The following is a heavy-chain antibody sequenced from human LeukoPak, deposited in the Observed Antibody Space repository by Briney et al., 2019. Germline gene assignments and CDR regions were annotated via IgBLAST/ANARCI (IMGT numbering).Heavy chain of an antibody. CDR2: IYYSGST. J-gene: IGHJ5*02. D-gene: IGHD3-9*01. CDR3: ARDCPYISRDGWFDP. V-gene: IGHV4-30-4*08. CDR1: GGSLSSGDFY. Sequence: PSETLSLTXTVSGGSLSSGDFYWSWIRQPPGKGLEWIGHIYYSGSTYYNPSLKSRVTISVDTPKSNFSPRRCSVTAADTAVYYCARDCPYISRDGWFDPWGQGTLVTVSS.